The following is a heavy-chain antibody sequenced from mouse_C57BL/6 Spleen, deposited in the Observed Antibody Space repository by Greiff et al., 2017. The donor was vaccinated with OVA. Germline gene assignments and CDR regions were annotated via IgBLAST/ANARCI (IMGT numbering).Heavy chain of an antibody. Sequence: EVKLMESGPGMVKPSQSLSLTCTVTGYSITSGYDWHWIRHFPGNKLEWMGYISYSGSTNYNPSLKSRISITHDTSKNHFFLKLNSVTTEDTATYYCARDQGLRRGGYYFDYWGQGTTLTVSS. J-gene: IGHJ2*01. CDR2: ISYSGST. V-gene: IGHV3-1*01. CDR1: GYSITSGYD. D-gene: IGHD2-4*01. CDR3: ARDQGLRRGGYYFDY.